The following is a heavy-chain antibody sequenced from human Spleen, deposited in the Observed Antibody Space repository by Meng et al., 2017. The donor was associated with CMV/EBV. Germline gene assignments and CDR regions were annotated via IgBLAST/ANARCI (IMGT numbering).Heavy chain of an antibody. D-gene: IGHD3-10*01. J-gene: IGHJ4*02. CDR3: ARGAGITRGGHLSY. CDR2: INHSGST. Sequence: QVNLQHWGPGLLQPSETLSLTGAVYGGSFSVYYWSWIRQPPGKGLEWIGEINHSGSTNYNPSLKSRVTISVDTSKNQFSLKLSSVTAADTAVYYCARGAGITRGGHLSYWGQGTLVTVSS. V-gene: IGHV4-34*01. CDR1: GGSFSVYY.